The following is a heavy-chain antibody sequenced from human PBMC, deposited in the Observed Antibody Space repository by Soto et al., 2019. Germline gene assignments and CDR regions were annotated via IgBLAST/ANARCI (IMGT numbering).Heavy chain of an antibody. J-gene: IGHJ6*02. CDR3: ARGLMVRGLNYYAMDV. D-gene: IGHD3-10*01. CDR2: ISGGNDNI. CDR1: GYTFTTYP. V-gene: IGHV1-3*01. Sequence: QVQLVQSGAEVKEPGASVNLSCKASGYTFTTYPMHWVRQAPGQRLEWMGWISGGNDNIEYSQKFQGRVTFTRDTSASTAHMELSSLRSEDTAVYYCARGLMVRGLNYYAMDVWGQGTTVTVSS.